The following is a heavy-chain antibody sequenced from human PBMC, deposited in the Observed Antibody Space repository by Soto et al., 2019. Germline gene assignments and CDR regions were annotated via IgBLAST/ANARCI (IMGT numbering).Heavy chain of an antibody. D-gene: IGHD3-22*01. CDR1: GFTFSSYS. CDR2: ISSSSSYI. V-gene: IGHV3-21*01. J-gene: IGHJ4*02. Sequence: EVQLVESGGGLVKPGGSLRLSCAASGFTFSSYSMNWVRQAPGKGLEWVSSISSSSSYIYYADSVKGLFTISRDNAKNSLYLQMNSLRAEDTAVYYCARDLGYYDSSGYPDYWGQGTLVTVSS. CDR3: ARDLGYYDSSGYPDY.